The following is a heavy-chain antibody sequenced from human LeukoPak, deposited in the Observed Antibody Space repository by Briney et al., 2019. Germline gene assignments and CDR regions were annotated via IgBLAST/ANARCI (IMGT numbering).Heavy chain of an antibody. CDR3: ARVDSYGSYLFDY. CDR2: IIPIFGTA. J-gene: IGHJ4*02. Sequence: RASVKVSCKASGGTFSSYAISWVPQAPGQGLEGMGGIIPIFGTANYAQKFQGRVTITADKSTSTAYMELSSLRSEDTAVYYCARVDSYGSYLFDYWGQGTLVTVSS. CDR1: GGTFSSYA. D-gene: IGHD5-18*01. V-gene: IGHV1-69*06.